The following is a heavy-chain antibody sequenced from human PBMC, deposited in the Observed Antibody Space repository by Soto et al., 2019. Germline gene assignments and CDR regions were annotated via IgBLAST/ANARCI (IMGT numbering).Heavy chain of an antibody. V-gene: IGHV3-7*05. Sequence: PGGSLRLSCAASGFTFSSLWMSWVRQAPGKGLEWVANINQDGSEKNYVDSVKGRFTTSRDNAKNSLHLQMNSLRAEDTAVYYCTSRYLVHCFSRGRSAPYDYWGQGALVTLSS. J-gene: IGHJ4*02. CDR3: TSRYLVHCFSRGRSAPYDY. D-gene: IGHD3-9*01. CDR2: INQDGSEK. CDR1: GFTFSSLW.